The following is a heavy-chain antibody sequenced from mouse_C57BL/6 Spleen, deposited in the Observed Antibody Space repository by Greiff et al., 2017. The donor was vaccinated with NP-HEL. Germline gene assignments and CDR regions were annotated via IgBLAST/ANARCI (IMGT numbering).Heavy chain of an antibody. J-gene: IGHJ4*01. V-gene: IGHV1-15*01. CDR2: IDSETGGT. CDR3: TRGRAIYYDYYYAMDY. CDR1: GYTFTDYE. Sequence: LVRPGASVMLSCKASGYTFTDYEMHWAKQSPVHGLEWLGAIDSETGGTAYNQKFKGKAILTADKSSSTAYMELRSLTSEDSAVYYCTRGRAIYYDYYYAMDYWGQGTSVTVSS. D-gene: IGHD2-4*01.